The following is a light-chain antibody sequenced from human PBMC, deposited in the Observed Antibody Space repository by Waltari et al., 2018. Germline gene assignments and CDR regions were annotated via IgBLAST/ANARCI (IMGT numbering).Light chain of an antibody. CDR3: HQHNSWPPLS. CDR2: GAS. Sequence: EIVMTQSPATLSVSPGERATLSCRASQSVSSTLPRYQPKPGQAPRLLIYGASTRATGVPARFSGSGSGTDFTLTISGLQSEDYAVYFCHQHNSWPPLSFGGGTKVEIK. CDR1: QSVSST. V-gene: IGKV3-15*01. J-gene: IGKJ4*01.